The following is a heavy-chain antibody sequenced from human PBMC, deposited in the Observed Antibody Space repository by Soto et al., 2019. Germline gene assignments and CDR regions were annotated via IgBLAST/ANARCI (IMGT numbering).Heavy chain of an antibody. CDR3: ARTDDYAFDY. D-gene: IGHD4-17*01. V-gene: IGHV1-46*01. J-gene: IGHJ4*02. CDR2: INPRGGST. CDR1: GYTFTTYY. Sequence: GASVKVSCKTSGYTFTTYYIHCVRQAPGQCLEWLGTINPRGGSTTYAQKFQGRVTMTRDTSTSSVYMELSSLRSEDTAVYYCARTDDYAFDYWGQGTLVTVSS.